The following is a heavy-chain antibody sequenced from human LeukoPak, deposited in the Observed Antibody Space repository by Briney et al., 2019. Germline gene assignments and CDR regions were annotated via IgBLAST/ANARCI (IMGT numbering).Heavy chain of an antibody. CDR2: IYHTGSA. CDR1: GYSFTSGHY. J-gene: IGHJ4*02. CDR3: ARYCTSTTCILRGFDY. V-gene: IGHV4-38-2*01. D-gene: IGHD2-2*01. Sequence: SETLSLTCSVSGYSFTSGHYWGWIRQPPGKGLEWIANIYHTGSAHYNPSLKSRVTISVDTSKNQFSLKRSSVTAAYTAVYYCARYCTSTTCILRGFDYWGQGTLVTVSS.